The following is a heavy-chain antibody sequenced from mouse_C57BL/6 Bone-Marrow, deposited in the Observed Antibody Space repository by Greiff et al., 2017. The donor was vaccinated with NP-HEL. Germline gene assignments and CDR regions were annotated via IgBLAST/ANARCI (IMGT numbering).Heavy chain of an antibody. CDR2: IHPNSGST. D-gene: IGHD2-5*01. V-gene: IGHV1-64*01. J-gene: IGHJ3*01. CDR3: ARKDYSNPFAY. CDR1: GYTFTSYW. Sequence: QVQLQQPGAELVKPGASVKLSCKASGYTFTSYWMHWVKQRPGQGLEWIGMIHPNSGSTNYNEKFKSKATLTVDKSSSTAYMQLSSLTSEDSAVYCCARKDYSNPFAYWGQGTLVTVSA.